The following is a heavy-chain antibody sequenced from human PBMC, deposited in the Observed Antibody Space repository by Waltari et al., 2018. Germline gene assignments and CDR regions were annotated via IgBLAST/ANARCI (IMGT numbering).Heavy chain of an antibody. CDR1: GFTFSSYA. V-gene: IGHV3-23*01. D-gene: IGHD6-13*01. CDR2: ISGSGGST. CDR3: AKVGKAAAQSRRGLDY. J-gene: IGHJ4*02. Sequence: EVQLLESGGGLVQPGGSLRLSCAASGFTFSSYAMSWVRPAPGKGLEWVSAISGSGGSTYYADSVKGRFTISRDNSKNTLYLQMNSLRAEDTAVYYCAKVGKAAAQSRRGLDYWGQGTLVTVSS.